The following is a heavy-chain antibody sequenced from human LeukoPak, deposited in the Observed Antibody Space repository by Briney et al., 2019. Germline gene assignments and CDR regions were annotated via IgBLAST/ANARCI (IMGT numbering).Heavy chain of an antibody. J-gene: IGHJ4*02. V-gene: IGHV3-23*01. CDR2: IVGSGGST. CDR1: GFTFSSYT. D-gene: IGHD1-26*01. Sequence: PGGSLRLSCAASGFTFSSYTMTWVRQAPGKGLEWVSAIVGSGGSTFYADSVKGRFTISRDNSKNTLFLQMNSLRAEDTAVYYCAKELYTGSYLTSDYWGQGTLVTVSS. CDR3: AKELYTGSYLTSDY.